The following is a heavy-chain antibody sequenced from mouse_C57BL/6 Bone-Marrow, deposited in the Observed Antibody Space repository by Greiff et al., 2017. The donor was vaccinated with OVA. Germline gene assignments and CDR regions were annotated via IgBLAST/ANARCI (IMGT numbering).Heavy chain of an antibody. J-gene: IGHJ2*01. D-gene: IGHD2-5*01. Sequence: VQLQQSGAELVRPGASVKLSCTASGFNIKDDYMHWVKQRPEQGLEWIGWIDPENGDTEYASKFQGKATITADTSSNTAYLQLSSLTSEDTAFYYCTAYYSNYFDYWGQGTTLTVSS. CDR3: TAYYSNYFDY. CDR1: GFNIKDDY. CDR2: IDPENGDT. V-gene: IGHV14-4*01.